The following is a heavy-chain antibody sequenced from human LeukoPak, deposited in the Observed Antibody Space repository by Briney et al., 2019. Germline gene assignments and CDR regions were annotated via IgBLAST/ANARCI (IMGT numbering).Heavy chain of an antibody. V-gene: IGHV3-33*06. Sequence: PGGSLRLSCAASGFTFSSYGMHWVRQAPGKGLEWVAVIWYDGSNKYYADSVKGRFTISRDNSKNTLYLQMNSLRAEDTAVYYCAKDYDDRFDYFDYWGQGTLVTVSS. CDR1: GFTFSSYG. CDR3: AKDYDDRFDYFDY. CDR2: IWYDGSNK. J-gene: IGHJ4*02. D-gene: IGHD4-17*01.